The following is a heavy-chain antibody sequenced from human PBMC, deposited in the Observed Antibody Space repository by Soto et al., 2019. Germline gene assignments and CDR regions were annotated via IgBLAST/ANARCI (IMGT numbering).Heavy chain of an antibody. CDR1: GYMFTTYG. J-gene: IGHJ4*02. CDR2: ISAYNGNK. Sequence: QVQLVQSGGEVKKPGASVEVSCRTSGYMFTTYGMSWVRQAPGQGLEWMAWISAYNGNKKYAQKFQGRVTMPTDTSTSTVSMEPPNPTSDDRGTYFCARTGGGMAARPLEYWGQGTLVTVSS. V-gene: IGHV1-18*04. D-gene: IGHD6-6*01. CDR3: ARTGGGMAARPLEY.